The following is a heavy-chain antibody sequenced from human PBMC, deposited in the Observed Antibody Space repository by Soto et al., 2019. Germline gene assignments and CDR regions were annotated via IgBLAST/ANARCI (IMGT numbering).Heavy chain of an antibody. CDR3: ARDVLRYFDWLQDYYYGMDV. CDR1: GFTFSSYG. CDR2: TWYDGSNK. V-gene: IGHV3-33*01. Sequence: GGSLRLSCAASGFTFSSYGMHWVRQAPGKGLEWVAVTWYDGSNKYYADSVKGRFTISRDNSKNTLYLQMNSLRAEDTAVYYCARDVLRYFDWLQDYYYGMDVWGQGTTVTVSS. D-gene: IGHD3-9*01. J-gene: IGHJ6*02.